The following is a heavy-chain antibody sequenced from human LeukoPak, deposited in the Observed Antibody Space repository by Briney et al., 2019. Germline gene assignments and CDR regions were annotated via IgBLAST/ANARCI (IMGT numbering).Heavy chain of an antibody. V-gene: IGHV4-59*06. CDR3: AREYYYGSGSYFDY. CDR2: IYYSGST. D-gene: IGHD3-10*01. Sequence: SETLSLTCTVSGGSISSYYWSWIRQHPGKGLEWIGYIYYSGSTYYNPSLKSRVTISVDTSKNQFSLKLSSVTAADTAVYYGAREYYYGSGSYFDYWGQGTLVTVSS. CDR1: GGSISSYY. J-gene: IGHJ4*02.